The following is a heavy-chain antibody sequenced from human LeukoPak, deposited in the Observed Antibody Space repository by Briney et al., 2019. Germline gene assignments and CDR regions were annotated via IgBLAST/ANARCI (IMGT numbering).Heavy chain of an antibody. CDR2: IKQDGSEK. Sequence: PGGSLRLSCAASGFTFSSYWMSWVRQAPGKGLEWVANIKQDGSEKYYVDSVKGRFTISRDNAKNSLYLQMNSLRAEDTAVYYCAKSGLDIVVVPAFWGQGTLVTVSS. D-gene: IGHD2-2*01. J-gene: IGHJ4*02. V-gene: IGHV3-7*01. CDR1: GFTFSSYW. CDR3: AKSGLDIVVVPAF.